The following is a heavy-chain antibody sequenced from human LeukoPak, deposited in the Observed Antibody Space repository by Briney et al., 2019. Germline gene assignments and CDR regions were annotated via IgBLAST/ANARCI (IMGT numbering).Heavy chain of an antibody. CDR3: TRGNVDTGD. CDR1: GFTFGDYA. D-gene: IGHD5-18*01. V-gene: IGHV3-49*04. Sequence: GGSLRLSCTASGFTFGDYAMSWVRQAPGKGLEWVGFIRSKAYGGTTEYAASVKGRFTISRDDSKSIAYLQMNSLKTEDTAVYYCTRGNVDTGDWGQGTLVTVSS. J-gene: IGHJ4*02. CDR2: IRSKAYGGTT.